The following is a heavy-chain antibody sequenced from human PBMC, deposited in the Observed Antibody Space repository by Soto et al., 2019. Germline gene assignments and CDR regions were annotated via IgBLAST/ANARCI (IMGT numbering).Heavy chain of an antibody. V-gene: IGHV2-5*02. CDR3: AHKGYGDYPIDY. CDR2: IYWDDSK. D-gene: IGHD4-17*01. Sequence: QITLKESGPTLVKPTQTLTLTCSFSGFSLSTRGVGVGWIRQPPGQALEWLAVIYWDDSKHYSPSLKNRLTITKDTSKNQVVLTMTNMDPVDTATYYFAHKGYGDYPIDYWGQGTLVTVSS. CDR1: GFSLSTRGVG. J-gene: IGHJ4*02.